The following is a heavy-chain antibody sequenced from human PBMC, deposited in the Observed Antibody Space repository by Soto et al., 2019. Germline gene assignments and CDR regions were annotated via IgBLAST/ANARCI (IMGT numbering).Heavy chain of an antibody. CDR3: ARRRGYSGYEYYFDY. CDR1: GGSISGGGYY. J-gene: IGHJ4*02. Sequence: SETLSLTCTVSGGSISGGGYYWSWIRQHPGKGLEWIGYIYYSGSTYYNPSLKSRVTISVDTSKNQFSLKLSSVTAADTAVYYCARRRGYSGYEYYFDYWGQGTLVTVSS. CDR2: IYYSGST. V-gene: IGHV4-31*03. D-gene: IGHD5-12*01.